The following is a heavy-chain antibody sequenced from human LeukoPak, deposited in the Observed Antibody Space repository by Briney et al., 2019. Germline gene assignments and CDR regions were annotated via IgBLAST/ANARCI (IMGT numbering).Heavy chain of an antibody. CDR3: ARGRWLVDSARNYYYYYYMDV. Sequence: SVKVSCKASGGTFGSYAISWVRQAPGQGLEWMGRLIPIFGTANYAQKFQGRVTITTDESTSTAYMELSSLRSEDTAVYYCARGRWLVDSARNYYYYYYMDVWGKGTTVTVSS. CDR1: GGTFGSYA. CDR2: LIPIFGTA. D-gene: IGHD6-19*01. V-gene: IGHV1-69*05. J-gene: IGHJ6*03.